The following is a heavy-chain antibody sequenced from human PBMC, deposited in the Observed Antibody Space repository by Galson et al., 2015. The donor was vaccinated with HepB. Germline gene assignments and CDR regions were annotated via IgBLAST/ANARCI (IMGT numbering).Heavy chain of an antibody. CDR1: GYTFTSYG. CDR3: ARDRVVVVPAAIVYYYGMDV. D-gene: IGHD2-2*01. J-gene: IGHJ6*02. V-gene: IGHV1-18*01. Sequence: SVKVSCKASGYTFTSYGISWVRQAPGQGLEWMGWISAYNGNTNYAQKLQGRVTMTTDTSTSTAYMELRSLRSDDTAVYYCARDRVVVVPAAIVYYYGMDVWGQGTTVTVSS. CDR2: ISAYNGNT.